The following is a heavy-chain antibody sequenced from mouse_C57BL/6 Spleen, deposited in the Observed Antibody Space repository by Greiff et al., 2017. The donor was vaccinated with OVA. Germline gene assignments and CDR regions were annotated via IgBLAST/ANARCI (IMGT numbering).Heavy chain of an antibody. CDR3: ARGGSRYAMDY. V-gene: IGHV1-52*01. D-gene: IGHD1-1*01. Sequence: QVQLQQPGAELVRPGSSVKLSCKASGYTFTSYWMHWVKQRPIQGLEWIGNIDPSDSETHYIQKFKDKATLTVDKSSSTAYMRLSSLTSEDAAVYYCARGGSRYAMDYWGQGTSVTVSS. CDR2: IDPSDSET. J-gene: IGHJ4*01. CDR1: GYTFTSYW.